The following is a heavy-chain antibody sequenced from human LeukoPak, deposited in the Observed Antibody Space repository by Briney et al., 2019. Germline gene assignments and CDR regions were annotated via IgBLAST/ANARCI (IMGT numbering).Heavy chain of an antibody. Sequence: PGRSLRLSCAASGFTFSSYGMHWVRQAPGKGLEWVAVISYDGSNKYYADSVKGRFTISRDNSKNTLYLQMNSLRAEDTAVYYCAKAETDYYDSSGPDYWGQGTLVTVSS. V-gene: IGHV3-30*18. CDR2: ISYDGSNK. CDR3: AKAETDYYDSSGPDY. CDR1: GFTFSSYG. J-gene: IGHJ4*02. D-gene: IGHD3-22*01.